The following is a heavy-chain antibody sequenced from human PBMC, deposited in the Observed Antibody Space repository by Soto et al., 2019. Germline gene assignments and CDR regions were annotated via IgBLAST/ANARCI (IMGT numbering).Heavy chain of an antibody. J-gene: IGHJ4*02. CDR3: AKDPSAGFEMEYYFDY. D-gene: IGHD3-10*01. CDR1: GFTFSSYA. Sequence: EVQLSGSGGGLVQPGGSLRLSCAASGFTFSSYAMSWVRQAPGKGLEWVSAISGSSTSTYYADSVKGRFTISRDNSKDTLYLQMNSLRAEDTAVYYCAKDPSAGFEMEYYFDYWGQGTLVTVSS. CDR2: ISGSSTST. V-gene: IGHV3-23*01.